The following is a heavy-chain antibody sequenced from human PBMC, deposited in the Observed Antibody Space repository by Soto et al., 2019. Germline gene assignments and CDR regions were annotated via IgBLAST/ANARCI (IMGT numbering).Heavy chain of an antibody. J-gene: IGHJ4*02. D-gene: IGHD3-22*01. Sequence: SETLSLTCAVSGDSISSGGYSWNWIRQPPGKGLEWIGYTYHSGGTDYNTSLKSRVTITVDSSNNQFSLNLRSVTAADTAVYYCARDSRSGYYLEYWGQGTLVTVSS. CDR1: GDSISSGGYS. CDR2: TYHSGGT. CDR3: ARDSRSGYYLEY. V-gene: IGHV4-30-2*01.